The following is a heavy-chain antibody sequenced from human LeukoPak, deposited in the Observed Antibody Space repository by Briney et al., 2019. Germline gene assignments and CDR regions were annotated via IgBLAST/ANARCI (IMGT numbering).Heavy chain of an antibody. J-gene: IGHJ5*02. D-gene: IGHD4-11*01. CDR2: INHSGST. CDR1: GGSFSGYY. Sequence: PSETLSLTCAVYGGSFSGYYWSWIRQPPGKGLEWIGEINHSGSTDYNPSLTSRVTISVDTTKNQFSLKLSSVTAADTAVYYCARGLTWTSVMTTVTTRWFDPWGQGTLVTVSS. CDR3: ARGLTWTSVMTTVTTRWFDP. V-gene: IGHV4-34*01.